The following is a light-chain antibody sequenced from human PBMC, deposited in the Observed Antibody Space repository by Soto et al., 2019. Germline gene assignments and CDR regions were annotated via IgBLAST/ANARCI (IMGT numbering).Light chain of an antibody. CDR3: AEWDDRLNGPSYV. J-gene: IGLJ1*01. V-gene: IGLV1-44*01. CDR1: TSNIGSNP. CDR2: TNN. Sequence: QSVLTQPPSVSGTPGQTVTISCSGSTSNIGSNPVNWYQQLPGTAPRLLTSTNNRRPSGVPDRFSGSRSGTSASLAISGLQSEDEADYYCAEWDDRLNGPSYVFGTGTKVTVL.